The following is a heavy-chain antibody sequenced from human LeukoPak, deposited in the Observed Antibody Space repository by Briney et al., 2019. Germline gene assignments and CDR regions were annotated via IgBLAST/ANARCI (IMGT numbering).Heavy chain of an antibody. CDR2: INHSGST. D-gene: IGHD6-19*01. CDR3: ARGRAKARRQWLVGNYYYGMDV. CDR1: GGSFSGYY. Sequence: SETLSLTCAVYGGSFSGYYWSWIRQPPGKGLERIGEINHSGSTNYNPSLKSRVTISVDTSKNQFSLKLSSVTAADTAVYYCARGRAKARRQWLVGNYYYGMDVWGQGTTVTVSS. J-gene: IGHJ6*02. V-gene: IGHV4-34*01.